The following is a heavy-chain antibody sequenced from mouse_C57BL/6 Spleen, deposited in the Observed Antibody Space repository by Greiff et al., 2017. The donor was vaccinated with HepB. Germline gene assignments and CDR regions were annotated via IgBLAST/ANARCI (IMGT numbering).Heavy chain of an antibody. Sequence: EVMLVESEGGLVQPGCSMKLSCTASGFTFSDYYMAWVRQVPEKGLEWVANINYDGSSTYYLDSLKSRFIISIDNAKNILYLQMSSLKSEDTATYYCARIYDGYSFDYWGQGTTLTVSS. V-gene: IGHV5-16*01. J-gene: IGHJ2*01. CDR3: ARIYDGYSFDY. D-gene: IGHD2-3*01. CDR2: INYDGSST. CDR1: GFTFSDYY.